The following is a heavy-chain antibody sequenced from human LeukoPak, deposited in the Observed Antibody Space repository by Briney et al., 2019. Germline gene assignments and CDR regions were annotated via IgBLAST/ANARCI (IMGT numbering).Heavy chain of an antibody. D-gene: IGHD3-22*01. Sequence: GGSLRLSCAASGFTFSTFDMSWVRQAPGKGLQWVSTISGAGGTTLFADSVKGRFSISRDNSNNKVFLQMNSLRVEDTAVYYCAKASDFDSSGFPVDVFDFWGQGLLVSVAS. CDR2: ISGAGGTT. CDR1: GFTFSTFD. CDR3: AKASDFDSSGFPVDVFDF. V-gene: IGHV3-23*01. J-gene: IGHJ4*02.